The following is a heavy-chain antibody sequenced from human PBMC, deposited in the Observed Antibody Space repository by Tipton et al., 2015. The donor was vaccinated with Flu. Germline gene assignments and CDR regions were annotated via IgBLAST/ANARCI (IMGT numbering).Heavy chain of an antibody. Sequence: QSGAEVKKPGASVKVSCKASGYVFNTYAISWMRQAPGQGLEWMGWISAYNGDTKIAQNLQGRITMTTDTSTSIAYMELRGLRSDDTAVYYCARVGAVFGEVTARRRGDLDYWGQGTLVSVSS. J-gene: IGHJ4*02. CDR3: ARVGAVFGEVTARRRGDLDY. CDR2: ISAYNGDT. D-gene: IGHD3-3*01. CDR1: GYVFNTYA. V-gene: IGHV1-18*01.